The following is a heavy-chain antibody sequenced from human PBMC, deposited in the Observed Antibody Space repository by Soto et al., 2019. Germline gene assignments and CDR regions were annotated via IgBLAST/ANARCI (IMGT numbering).Heavy chain of an antibody. D-gene: IGHD3-3*01. V-gene: IGHV1-8*01. CDR3: ARSSITIFGVVIGPFDY. CDR1: GYTFTSYD. Sequence: ASVKVSCKASGYTFTSYDINWVRQATGQGLEWMGWMNPNSGNTGYAQKFQGRVTMTRNTSTSTAYMELRSLRSDDTAVYYCARSSITIFGVVIGPFDYWGQGTLVTVSS. J-gene: IGHJ4*02. CDR2: MNPNSGNT.